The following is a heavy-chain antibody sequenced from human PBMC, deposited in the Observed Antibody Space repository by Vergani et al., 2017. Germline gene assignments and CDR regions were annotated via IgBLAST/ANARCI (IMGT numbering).Heavy chain of an antibody. J-gene: IGHJ6*03. Sequence: EVQLLESGGGLVQPGGSLRLSCAASGFTFRSYAMIWVRQAPGKGLEWVSGISGGGGSTYYPGSVKGRVTISRDTSKNTLDLEMNSLRAEDTAVYYCARGDGSGGDYYDYYMDVWGKGP. CDR1: GFTFRSYA. D-gene: IGHD3-10*01. CDR3: ARGDGSGGDYYDYYMDV. V-gene: IGHV3-23*01. CDR2: ISGGGGST.